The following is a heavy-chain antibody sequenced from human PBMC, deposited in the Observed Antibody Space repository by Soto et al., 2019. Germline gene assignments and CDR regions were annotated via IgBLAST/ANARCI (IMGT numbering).Heavy chain of an antibody. V-gene: IGHV3-7*04. CDR2: IKPDGSEK. D-gene: IGHD3-22*01. CDR3: ARGDYYDSSGPFSDAFDI. Sequence: GSLRLSCAASGFTFSSHWMSWVRQAPGKGLGWVANIKPDGSEKWYVDSVKGRFTISRDNAKNSLYLQMNSLRAEDTAVYYCARGDYYDSSGPFSDAFDIWGQGTMVTVSS. CDR1: GFTFSSHW. J-gene: IGHJ3*02.